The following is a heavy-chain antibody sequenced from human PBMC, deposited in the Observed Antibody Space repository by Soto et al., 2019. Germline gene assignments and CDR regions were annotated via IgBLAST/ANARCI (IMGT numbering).Heavy chain of an antibody. J-gene: IGHJ4*02. Sequence: QVQLVQSGAEVKKPGASVKVSCKASGYTFTSYGISWVRQAPGQGLEWMGWISAYNGNTNYAQKLQGRVTMTTDTSTSTAYMERRSLRSDDTAVYYCARGCILCSRGASTLFDYWGQGTLVTVSS. D-gene: IGHD3-10*02. CDR2: ISAYNGNT. CDR1: GYTFTSYG. V-gene: IGHV1-18*01. CDR3: ARGCILCSRGASTLFDY.